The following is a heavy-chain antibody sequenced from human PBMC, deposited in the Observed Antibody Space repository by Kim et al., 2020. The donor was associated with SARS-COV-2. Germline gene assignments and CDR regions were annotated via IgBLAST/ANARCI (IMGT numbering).Heavy chain of an antibody. D-gene: IGHD2-2*01. V-gene: IGHV3-21*01. CDR3: ARDCGGTSCFAY. J-gene: IGHJ4*02. Sequence: YYAGSVKDTLNIPRDNAKNSRYLQMTGLRAEDTAVYYCARDCGGTSCFAYWGQGTLVTVSS.